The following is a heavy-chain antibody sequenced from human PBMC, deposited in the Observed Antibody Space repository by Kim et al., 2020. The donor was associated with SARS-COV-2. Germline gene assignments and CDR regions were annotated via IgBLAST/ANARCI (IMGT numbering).Heavy chain of an antibody. CDR2: INHSGST. CDR1: GGSFSGYY. Sequence: SETLSLTCAVYGGSFSGYYWSWIRQPPGKGLEWIGEINHSGSTNYNPSLKSRVTISVDTSKNQFSLKLSSVTAADTAVYYCARGGGSFRGVIKRGVYYY. J-gene: IGHJ6*01. D-gene: IGHD3-10*01. V-gene: IGHV4-34*01. CDR3: ARGGGSFRGVIKRGVYYY.